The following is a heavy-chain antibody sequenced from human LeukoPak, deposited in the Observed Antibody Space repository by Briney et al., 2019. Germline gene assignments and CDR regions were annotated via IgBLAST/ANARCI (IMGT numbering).Heavy chain of an antibody. CDR2: MWDDGTNE. J-gene: IGHJ3*01. V-gene: IGHV3-33*01. CDR1: GFNFGIYG. CDR3: ARRGTDASFSFFDV. D-gene: IGHD1-1*01. Sequence: GGSLRLSCTASGFNFGIYGMHWVRQAPGKGLEWVAVMWDDGTNEYYVESVKGRFTISRDNGKRTLYLQMNSLRVEDTATYFCARRGTDASFSFFDVWGQGTMVTVSS.